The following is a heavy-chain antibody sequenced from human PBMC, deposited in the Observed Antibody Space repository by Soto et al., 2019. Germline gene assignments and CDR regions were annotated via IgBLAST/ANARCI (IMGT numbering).Heavy chain of an antibody. V-gene: IGHV1-69*01. CDR3: VHLLPSTIRGRPGMDV. Sequence: QVQLLQSGAEVRKPGSSVKVSCKASGGTLGSYAITWVRQAPGQGFEWMGGFIPIFGITNYAQRFEDRLTITADESTSTVYMELSSLTYDDTAVYYCVHLLPSTIRGRPGMDVWGQGTTITVSS. D-gene: IGHD6-6*01. CDR1: GGTLGSYA. CDR2: FIPIFGIT. J-gene: IGHJ6*02.